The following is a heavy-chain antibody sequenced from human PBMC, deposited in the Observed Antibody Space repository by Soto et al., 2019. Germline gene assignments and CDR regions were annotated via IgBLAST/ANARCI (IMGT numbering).Heavy chain of an antibody. Sequence: QVQLVESGGGVVQPGRSLRLSCAATGFTFSSYGMHWVRQAPGKGLEWVAVIWYDGSNKYYADSVKGRFTISRDNSKNTLYLQMNSLRAEETSVYYCARAVGYDYIWGSYRPTPLDYWGQGTLVTVSS. CDR3: ARAVGYDYIWGSYRPTPLDY. CDR2: IWYDGSNK. V-gene: IGHV3-33*01. D-gene: IGHD3-16*02. CDR1: GFTFSSYG. J-gene: IGHJ4*02.